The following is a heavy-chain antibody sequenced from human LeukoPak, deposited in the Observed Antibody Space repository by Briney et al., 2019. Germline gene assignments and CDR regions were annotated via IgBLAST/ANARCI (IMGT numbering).Heavy chain of an antibody. CDR1: GGSISSYY. V-gene: IGHV4-4*09. CDR2: IYTSGST. CDR3: ARRVVAAKGSAFDI. D-gene: IGHD2-15*01. Sequence: SETLSHTCTVSGGSISSYYWSWIRQPPGKGLEWIGYIYTSGSTNYNPSLKSRVTISVDTSKNQFSLKLSSVTAADTAVYYCARRVVAAKGSAFDIWGQGTMVTVSS. J-gene: IGHJ3*02.